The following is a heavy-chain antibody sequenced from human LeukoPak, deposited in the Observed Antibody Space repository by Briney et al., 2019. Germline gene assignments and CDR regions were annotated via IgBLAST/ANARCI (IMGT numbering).Heavy chain of an antibody. CDR1: GFTFSDYY. V-gene: IGHV3-11*06. CDR3: ARGRWGIDY. J-gene: IGHJ4*02. D-gene: IGHD3-16*01. CDR2: ISTSSSST. Sequence: GWSLPLSCAASGFTFSDYYMSWIRQTPGKGLEWVSSISTSSSSTDYADSMKGRFTISRDNAKNSLFLQMDSLRVEDSAVYHYARGRWGIDYWGQGTLVTVSS.